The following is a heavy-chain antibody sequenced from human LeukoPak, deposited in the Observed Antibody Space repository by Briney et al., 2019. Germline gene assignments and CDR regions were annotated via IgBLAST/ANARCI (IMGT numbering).Heavy chain of an antibody. CDR2: IYHSGST. CDR3: ARYKIRLNYDSSGSNAFDI. V-gene: IGHV4-30-2*01. CDR1: GGSISSGGYS. J-gene: IGHJ3*02. Sequence: NPSQTLSLTCTVSGGSISSGGYSWSWIRQPPGKGLEWIGYIYHSGSTYYNPSLKSRVTISVDRSKNQFSLKLSSVTAADTAVYYCARYKIRLNYDSSGSNAFDIWGQGTMVTVSS. D-gene: IGHD3-22*01.